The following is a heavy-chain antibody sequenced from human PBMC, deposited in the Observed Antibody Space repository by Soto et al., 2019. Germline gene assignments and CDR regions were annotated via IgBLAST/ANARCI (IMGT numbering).Heavy chain of an antibody. CDR2: ISGSGGST. CDR1: GFTISSYA. Sequence: PGGSLRLSCAASGFTISSYAMSWVRQAPGKGLEWVSAISGSGGSTYYADSVKGRFTISRDNSKNTLYLQMNSLRAEDTAVYYCAKDYAPIAAAGRLHNWFDPWGQGTLVTVSS. J-gene: IGHJ5*02. V-gene: IGHV3-23*01. CDR3: AKDYAPIAAAGRLHNWFDP. D-gene: IGHD6-13*01.